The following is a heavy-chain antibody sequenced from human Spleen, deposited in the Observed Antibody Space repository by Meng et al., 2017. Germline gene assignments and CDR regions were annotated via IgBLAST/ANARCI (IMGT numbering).Heavy chain of an antibody. CDR1: GYTFTTYY. V-gene: IGHV1-18*04. CDR2: LGAHDGDT. D-gene: IGHD3-10*01. J-gene: IGHJ4*02. Sequence: QVQLVQSGAEVKTPGASGKVSCKASGYTFTTYYIHWVRQAPGQGLEWMAWLGAHDGDTSHAPKFQGRVTVSADRPTATAYMELRSLRSDDTAVYYCARGTPGRSYSDYWGQGTLVTVSS. CDR3: ARGTPGRSYSDY.